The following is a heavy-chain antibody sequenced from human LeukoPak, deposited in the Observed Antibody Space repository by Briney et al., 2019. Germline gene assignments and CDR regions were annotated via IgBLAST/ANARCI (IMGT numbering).Heavy chain of an antibody. CDR1: RFSFSACW. CDR2: INPAGSGT. V-gene: IGHV3-7*01. D-gene: IGHD2-15*01. CDR3: ARFGYVAAVDV. Sequence: GGSLRLSCAASRFSFSACWMTWVRQAPGTGLEWAANINPAGSGTYYVDPVKGRFSISRDNAKNLVYLQMNSLRAEDTAVYHCARFGYVAAVDVWGQGTPVTVSS. J-gene: IGHJ4*02.